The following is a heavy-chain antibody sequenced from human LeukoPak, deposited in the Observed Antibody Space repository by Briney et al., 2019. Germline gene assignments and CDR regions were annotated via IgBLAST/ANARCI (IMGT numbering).Heavy chain of an antibody. CDR2: INPNSGGT. D-gene: IGHD3-22*01. Sequence: VASVKVSCKASGYTFTGYYMHWVRQAPGQGLEWMGWINPNSGGTNYAQKLQGRVTMTTDTSTSTAYMELRSLRSDDTAVYYCARAVVIVLRTRMALGYFDYWGQGTLVTVSS. J-gene: IGHJ4*02. CDR1: GYTFTGYY. CDR3: ARAVVIVLRTRMALGYFDY. V-gene: IGHV1-2*02.